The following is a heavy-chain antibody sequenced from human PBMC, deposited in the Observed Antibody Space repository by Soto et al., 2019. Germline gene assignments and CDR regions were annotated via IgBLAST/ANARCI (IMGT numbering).Heavy chain of an antibody. V-gene: IGHV3-23*01. CDR3: AKRPTYYYDSTGYYFDC. D-gene: IGHD3-22*01. CDR2: INGNGGGT. J-gene: IGHJ4*02. Sequence: PGGSLRLSCVVSGFTFSSYAMSWVRQAPGKGLQWVAGINGNGGGTFYADSVKGRFTISRDNSKNTLSLQMNSLRVEDTAIYYCAKRPTYYYDSTGYYFDCWGLGTLVTVSS. CDR1: GFTFSSYA.